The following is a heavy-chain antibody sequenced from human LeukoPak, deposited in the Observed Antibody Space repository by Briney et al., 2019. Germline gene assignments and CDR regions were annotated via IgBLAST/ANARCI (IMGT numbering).Heavy chain of an antibody. Sequence: PSETLSLTCTVSGGSISSRSHYWGWIRQPPGKGLEWIGSIYYSGSTYYDPSLKSRVTISIDTSRNHFSLRLSSVTAADAAVYYCARLPTDLKAFDYWGQGTLVTVSS. CDR2: IYYSGST. J-gene: IGHJ4*02. CDR1: GGSISSRSHY. CDR3: ARLPTDLKAFDY. V-gene: IGHV4-39*02.